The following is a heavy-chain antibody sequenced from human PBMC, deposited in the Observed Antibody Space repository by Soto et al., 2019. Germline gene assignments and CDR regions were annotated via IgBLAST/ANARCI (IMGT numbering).Heavy chain of an antibody. D-gene: IGHD6-19*01. Sequence: EVHLLESGGGLVQTGGSLRLSCAASGFTLTGYSTMSWVRQAPWKRLEGVSSISGSGGSTYYADSVKGRFTISRDNSKHTLYLQMNALSAEDTAFYYCAKDRGGFAGGWEYFDYWGQGAMVTVSS. V-gene: IGHV3-23*01. CDR1: GFTLTGYST. J-gene: IGHJ4*02. CDR3: AKDRGGFAGGWEYFDY. CDR2: ISGSGGST.